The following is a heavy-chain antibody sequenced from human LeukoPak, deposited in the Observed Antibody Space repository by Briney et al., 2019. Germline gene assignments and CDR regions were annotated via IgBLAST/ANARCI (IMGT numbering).Heavy chain of an antibody. D-gene: IGHD1-26*01. CDR3: ATDAEVGATNFDY. J-gene: IGHJ4*02. CDR2: FDPEDGET. V-gene: IGHV1-24*01. CDR1: GYTLTELS. Sequence: GASVKVSCKVSGYTLTELSMHWVRQAPGKGLEGMGGFDPEDGETIYAQKFQGRVTMTEDTPTDTAYMELSSLRSEDTAVYYCATDAEVGATNFDYWGPGTLVTVSS.